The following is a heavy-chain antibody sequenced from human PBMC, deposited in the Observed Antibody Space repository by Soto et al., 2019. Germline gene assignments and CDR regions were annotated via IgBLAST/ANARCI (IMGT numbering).Heavy chain of an antibody. V-gene: IGHV4-39*01. CDR2: IYYSGST. Sequence: QLQLQESGPGLVKPSETLSLTCTVSGVSISSSSYYWGWIRQPPGKGLEWIGSIYYSGSTYYNPSLKSRFTISVDTSKNQFSLKLSSVTAADTAVYYCARQGVTIFGVVIPNGWFDPWGQGTLVTVSS. CDR1: GVSISSSSYY. D-gene: IGHD3-3*01. CDR3: ARQGVTIFGVVIPNGWFDP. J-gene: IGHJ5*02.